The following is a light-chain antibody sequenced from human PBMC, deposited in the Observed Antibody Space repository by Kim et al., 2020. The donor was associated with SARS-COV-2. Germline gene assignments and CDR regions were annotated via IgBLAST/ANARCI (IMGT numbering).Light chain of an antibody. V-gene: IGLV4-69*01. CDR2: LNSDGSH. CDR1: SGHSSYA. CDR3: QTWGTGV. Sequence: QPVLTQSPSASASLGASVKLTCTRSSGHSSYAIAWHQQQPEKGPRYLMKLNSDGSHSKGDGIPDRFSGSSSGAERYLTISSLQSEDEADYYCQTWGTGVFGGGTQLTVL. J-gene: IGLJ3*02.